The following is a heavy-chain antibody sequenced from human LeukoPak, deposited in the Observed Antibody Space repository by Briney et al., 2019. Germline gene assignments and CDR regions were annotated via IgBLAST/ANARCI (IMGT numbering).Heavy chain of an antibody. CDR1: GGSISSYY. Sequence: SETLSLTCTVSGGSISSYYWSWIRQPPGKGLEWIGSIYYSGSTYYNPSLKSRVTISVDTSKNQFSLKLSSVTAADTAVYYCARRSMTTRPALWFGELDFDYWGQGTLVTVSS. J-gene: IGHJ4*02. CDR3: ARRSMTTRPALWFGELDFDY. CDR2: IYYSGST. D-gene: IGHD3-10*01. V-gene: IGHV4-59*05.